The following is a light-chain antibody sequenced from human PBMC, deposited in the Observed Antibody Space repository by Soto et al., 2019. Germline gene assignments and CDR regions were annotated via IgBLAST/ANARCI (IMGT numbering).Light chain of an antibody. V-gene: IGLV6-57*04. J-gene: IGLJ3*02. CDR2: QDN. Sequence: NFMLTQPHSVSESPGQTVTISCTRSGGSFASNYVQWSQLRPGSAPTPVIFQDNERPSGVPDRFSGSIDTSSNSASLTISGLRTEDEADYYCHSYDSSAHWVFGGGTQLTVL. CDR1: GGSFASNY. CDR3: HSYDSSAHWV.